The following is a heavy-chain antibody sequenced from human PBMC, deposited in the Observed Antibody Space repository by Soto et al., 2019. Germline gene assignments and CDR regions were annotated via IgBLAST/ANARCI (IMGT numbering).Heavy chain of an antibody. CDR2: IYYSGST. CDR3: ANAVTIFDFDA. Sequence: PSETLSLTCTVSGGSISSYYWSWIRQPPGKGLEWIGCIYYSGSTNYNPSLKSRVTISVDTSKNQFSLKLSSVTAADTAVYYCANAVTIFDFDAWGQGTAVTVSS. CDR1: GGSISSYY. J-gene: IGHJ5*01. V-gene: IGHV4-59*08. D-gene: IGHD3-3*01.